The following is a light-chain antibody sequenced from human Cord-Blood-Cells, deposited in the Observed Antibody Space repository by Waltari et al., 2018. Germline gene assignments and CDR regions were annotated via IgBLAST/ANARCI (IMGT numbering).Light chain of an antibody. J-gene: IGKJ1*01. Sequence: EIVMTQSPATLSVSPGERATLSCRASQSVSSNVAWYQQKPGQAPRLLVYGASTRATGIPARFSGCASGTEFTLTISSLQSEDFAVYYCQQYNNWPPLTFGQGTKVEIK. CDR3: QQYNNWPPLT. V-gene: IGKV3-15*01. CDR2: GAS. CDR1: QSVSSN.